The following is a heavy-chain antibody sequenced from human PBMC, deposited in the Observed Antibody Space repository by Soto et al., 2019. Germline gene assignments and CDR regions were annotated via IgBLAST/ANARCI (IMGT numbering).Heavy chain of an antibody. CDR3: ARVIISAADTTFDY. V-gene: IGHV4-39*07. CDR2: IYYSGST. CDR1: GGSISSSSYF. J-gene: IGHJ4*02. D-gene: IGHD6-13*01. Sequence: PSETLSLTCSVSGGSISSSSYFWGWIRQPPGKGLEWIGSIYYSGSTYYNPSLKSRVTMTRDTSTTTVYMELSSLRSEDTAMYYCARVIISAADTTFDYWGQGTLVTVSS.